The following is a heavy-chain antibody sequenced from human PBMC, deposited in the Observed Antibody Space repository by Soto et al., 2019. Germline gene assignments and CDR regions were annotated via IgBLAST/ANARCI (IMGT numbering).Heavy chain of an antibody. CDR1: GGSISSYY. D-gene: IGHD1-26*01. V-gene: IGHV4-59*01. J-gene: IGHJ6*02. Sequence: SETLSLTCTVSGGSISSYYWSWIRQPPGKGLEWIGYIYYSGSTNYNPSLKSRVTISVDTSKNQFSLKLSSVTAADTAVYYCARAPLGATNYYYGVDVWGQGTTVTVS. CDR2: IYYSGST. CDR3: ARAPLGATNYYYGVDV.